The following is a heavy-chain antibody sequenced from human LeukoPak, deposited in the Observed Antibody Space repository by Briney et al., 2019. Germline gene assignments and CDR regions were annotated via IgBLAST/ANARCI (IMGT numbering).Heavy chain of an antibody. J-gene: IGHJ3*02. Sequence: PSETLSLTCTVSGGSISSYYWSWIRQPPGKGLEWIGYIYYSGSTNYNPSLKSRVTISVDTSKNQFSLKLSSVTAADTAVYYCARYDGYRLPAFDIWGQGTMVTVSS. CDR2: IYYSGST. V-gene: IGHV4-59*01. CDR1: GGSISSYY. D-gene: IGHD5-24*01. CDR3: ARYDGYRLPAFDI.